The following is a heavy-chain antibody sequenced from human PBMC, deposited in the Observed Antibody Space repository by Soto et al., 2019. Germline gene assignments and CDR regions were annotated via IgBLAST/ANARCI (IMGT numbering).Heavy chain of an antibody. CDR1: GYTFTGYY. V-gene: IGHV1-2*04. CDR2: INPNSGGT. D-gene: IGHD2-2*01. J-gene: IGHJ6*02. CDR3: ARGLNCSSTSCYRGPNRYYYGMDV. Sequence: ASVKVSCKASGYTFTGYYMHWVRQAPGQGLEWMGWINPNSGGTNYAQKFQGWVTMTRDTSISTAYMELSRLRSDDTAVYYCARGLNCSSTSCYRGPNRYYYGMDVWGQGTTVTVSS.